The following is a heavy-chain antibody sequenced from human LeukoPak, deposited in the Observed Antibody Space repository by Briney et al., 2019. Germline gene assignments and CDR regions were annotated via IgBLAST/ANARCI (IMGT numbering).Heavy chain of an antibody. CDR2: ISSSGDTI. V-gene: IGHV3-48*03. J-gene: IGHJ4*02. CDR3: ARDGQQWPIYY. D-gene: IGHD6-19*01. Sequence: PGGSLRLSCAASGFTFSSYEMNWVRQAPGKGLERISYISSSGDTIYYADSVKGRFTISRDNAKNSLYLQMNSLRAEDTAVYYCARDGQQWPIYYWGQGTLVTVSS. CDR1: GFTFSSYE.